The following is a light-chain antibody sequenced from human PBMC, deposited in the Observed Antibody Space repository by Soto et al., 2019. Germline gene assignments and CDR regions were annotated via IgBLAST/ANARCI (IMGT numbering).Light chain of an antibody. Sequence: EIVMTQSPATLSVSPAERATLSCRASQSVSSNLAWYQQKPGQAPRLLIYGASTRATGIPARFSGSGSGTEFTLTISSLQSEDFAVYYCQQYNNWPLTFGQGTRLEIK. CDR1: QSVSSN. CDR2: GAS. J-gene: IGKJ5*01. V-gene: IGKV3-15*01. CDR3: QQYNNWPLT.